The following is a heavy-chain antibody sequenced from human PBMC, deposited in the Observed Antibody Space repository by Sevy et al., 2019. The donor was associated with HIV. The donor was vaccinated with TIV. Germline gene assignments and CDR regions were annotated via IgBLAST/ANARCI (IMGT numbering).Heavy chain of an antibody. D-gene: IGHD2-2*01. CDR1: GLTVGSLS. J-gene: IGHJ6*02. CDR2: IYSPGTT. V-gene: IGHV3-53*01. CDR3: ARIKGASSSYAMDV. Sequence: GGSLRLSCVASGLTVGSLSINWVRQAPGKGLEWVSLIYSPGTTFYSDSVKGRFTNSRDNSNNTLDLQMNSLRAEDTAIYYCARIKGASSSYAMDVWGQGTTVTVSS.